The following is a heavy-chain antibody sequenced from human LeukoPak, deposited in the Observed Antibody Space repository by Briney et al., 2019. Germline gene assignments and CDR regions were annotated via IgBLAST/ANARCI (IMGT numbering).Heavy chain of an antibody. CDR1: GFTFSSYA. V-gene: IGHV3-7*01. J-gene: IGHJ3*01. CDR2: IKKDGSEI. Sequence: GGSLRLSCAASGFTFSSYAMSWVRQAPGKGLEWVANIKKDGSEIYYVDSVKGRFTISRDNAENSLYLQMNSLRAGDTAVYYCARKYYDSSGYYDNAFDLWGQGTMVTVSS. D-gene: IGHD3-22*01. CDR3: ARKYYDSSGYYDNAFDL.